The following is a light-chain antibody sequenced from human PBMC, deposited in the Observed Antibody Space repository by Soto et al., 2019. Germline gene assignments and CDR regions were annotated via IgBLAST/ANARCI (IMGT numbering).Light chain of an antibody. CDR1: SSDVGGYNF. Sequence: QSALTQPRSVSGSPGQSVTVSCTGTSSDVGGYNFVSWYQQHPGKAPKLIIYDVSKRPSGVPARFSGSKSGDTTSLTISGLQAEDEADYYCCSYAGSYTIYVFGSGTKVTVL. CDR2: DVS. J-gene: IGLJ1*01. CDR3: CSYAGSYTIYV. V-gene: IGLV2-11*01.